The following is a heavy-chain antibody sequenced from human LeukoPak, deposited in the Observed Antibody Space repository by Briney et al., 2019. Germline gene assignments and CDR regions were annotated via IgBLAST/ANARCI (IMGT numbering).Heavy chain of an antibody. CDR2: ISGYDGNT. D-gene: IGHD5-12*01. CDR1: GYSFSNYA. V-gene: IGHV1-18*01. J-gene: IGHJ5*02. Sequence: ASVKVSYKASGYSFSNYAIAWVRQAPGQGLEWMGWISGYDGNTKYAQKLEGRVTMTTDTSTNTAYMELRSLRSDDTAVYYCARRGFSGYSSSWYDHWGQGTLVTASS. CDR3: ARRGFSGYSSSWYDH.